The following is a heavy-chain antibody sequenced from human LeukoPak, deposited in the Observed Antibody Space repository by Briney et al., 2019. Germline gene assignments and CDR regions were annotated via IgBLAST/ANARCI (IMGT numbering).Heavy chain of an antibody. Sequence: PSETLSLTCAMHSESSGGDDWTWIRQPPGKGLEWIGEINHSGSTNYNPSLKSRVTISVDTSKNQFSLKLSSVTAADTAVYYCARRRGYSYGYLDYWGQGTLVTVSS. V-gene: IGHV4-34*01. D-gene: IGHD5-18*01. CDR2: INHSGST. J-gene: IGHJ4*02. CDR3: ARRRGYSYGYLDY. CDR1: SESSGGDD.